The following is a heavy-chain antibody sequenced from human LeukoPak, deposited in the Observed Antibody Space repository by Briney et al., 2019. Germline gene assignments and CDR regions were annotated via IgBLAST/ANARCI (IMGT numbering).Heavy chain of an antibody. Sequence: GGSLRLSCAASGFTFSSYTMSWVRQAPGEGMEWVSSISGSSTYIFSADSMKGRFTISRDNDKNSLYLQIDSLRAEDTAIYYCARDEVTVASSPSYWFFALWGRGTLVTVSS. CDR2: ISGSSTYI. CDR3: ARDEVTVASSPSYWFFAL. V-gene: IGHV3-21*06. D-gene: IGHD2-15*01. CDR1: GFTFSSYT. J-gene: IGHJ2*01.